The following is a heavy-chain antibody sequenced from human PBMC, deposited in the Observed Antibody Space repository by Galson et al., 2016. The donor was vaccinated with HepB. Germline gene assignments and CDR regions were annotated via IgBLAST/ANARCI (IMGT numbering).Heavy chain of an antibody. CDR3: AREGYFDGMDV. Sequence: ETLSLTCTVSGGSIDSYYWSWIRQPPGKGLEWIGNIYYSGSTNYNPSLKSRVTMSLDTSKNQFSLTLNSVTAADTAVYYCAREGYFDGMDVWGQGTTVTVSS. D-gene: IGHD2-21*01. CDR1: GGSIDSYY. J-gene: IGHJ6*02. CDR2: IYYSGST. V-gene: IGHV4-59*01.